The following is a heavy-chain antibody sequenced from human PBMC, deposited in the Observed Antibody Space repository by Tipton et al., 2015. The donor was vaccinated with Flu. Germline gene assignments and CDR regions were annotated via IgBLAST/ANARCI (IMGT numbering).Heavy chain of an antibody. Sequence: GLVKPSETLSLTCAVSGYSISSGYYWGWIRQSPGKGLEWIGSIYHSGSTYYNPSLKSRVTISVDTSKNQFSLKLSSVTAADTAVYYCARRYCSGGSCVTGWFDPWGQGTLVTVSS. J-gene: IGHJ5*02. V-gene: IGHV4-38-2*01. CDR1: GYSISSGYY. CDR3: ARRYCSGGSCVTGWFDP. D-gene: IGHD2-15*01. CDR2: IYHSGST.